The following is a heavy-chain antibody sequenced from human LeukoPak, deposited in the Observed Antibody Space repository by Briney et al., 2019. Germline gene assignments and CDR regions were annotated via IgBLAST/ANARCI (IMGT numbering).Heavy chain of an antibody. Sequence: ASVKVSCKASGYTFTSYGISWVRQAPGQGLEWMGWISAYNGNTNYAQKLQGRVTMTTDTSTSTAYMELRSLRSDDTAVYYCARASSSSWYGDWFDPWGQGTLVTVSS. CDR3: ARASSSSWYGDWFDP. J-gene: IGHJ5*02. CDR2: ISAYNGNT. V-gene: IGHV1-18*01. D-gene: IGHD6-13*01. CDR1: GYTFTSYG.